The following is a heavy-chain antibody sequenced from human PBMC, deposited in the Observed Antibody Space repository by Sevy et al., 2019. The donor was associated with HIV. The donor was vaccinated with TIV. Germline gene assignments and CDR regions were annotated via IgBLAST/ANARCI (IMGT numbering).Heavy chain of an antibody. J-gene: IGHJ4*02. CDR3: ARDLAIAVAAPDY. Sequence: ASVKVSCKASGYTFTSYGITSVRQAPGQGLEWMGWISAHNGNTHYAQNFQDRVTMTTDTSTSTVYMELRSLRSDDTAVYYCARDLAIAVAAPDYWGQGTLVTVSS. CDR2: ISAHNGNT. D-gene: IGHD6-19*01. V-gene: IGHV1-18*04. CDR1: GYTFTSYG.